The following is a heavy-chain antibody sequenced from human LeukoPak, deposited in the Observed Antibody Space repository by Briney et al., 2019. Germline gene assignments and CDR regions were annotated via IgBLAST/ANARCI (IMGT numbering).Heavy chain of an antibody. Sequence: PVKVSCKASGGTFSSYAISWVRQAPGQGLEWMGGIIPIFGTANYAQKFQGRVTITADESTSTAYMELSSLRSEDTAVYYCASGGYSGYTAPRYYYYGMDVWGKGTTVTVSS. D-gene: IGHD5-12*01. CDR1: GGTFSSYA. J-gene: IGHJ6*04. V-gene: IGHV1-69*13. CDR3: ASGGYSGYTAPRYYYYGMDV. CDR2: IIPIFGTA.